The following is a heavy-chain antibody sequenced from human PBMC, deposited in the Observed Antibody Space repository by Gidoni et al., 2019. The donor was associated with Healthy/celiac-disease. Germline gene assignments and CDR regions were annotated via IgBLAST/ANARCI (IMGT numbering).Heavy chain of an antibody. D-gene: IGHD3-3*01. J-gene: IGHJ4*02. CDR2: ISYDGSNK. V-gene: IGHV3-30*18. Sequence: QVQLVESGGGVVQPGRFLRLSCAASGFTFISYGMHWVRQAPGKGLEWVAVISYDGSNKYYADSVKGRFTISRDNSKNTLYLQMNSLRAEDTAVYYCAKDGPSLRFLEWLLTHWGQGTLVTVSS. CDR3: AKDGPSLRFLEWLLTH. CDR1: GFTFISYG.